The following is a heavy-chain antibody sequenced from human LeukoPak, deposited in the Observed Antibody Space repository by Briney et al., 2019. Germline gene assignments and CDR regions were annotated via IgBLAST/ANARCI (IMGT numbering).Heavy chain of an antibody. D-gene: IGHD6-13*01. Sequence: PSETLSLTCTVSGGSISSYYWSWIRQPPGKGLEWIGYTYHSGSTNYNPSLKSRVTISVDTSKNQFSLKLNSVTAADTAVYYCTRGHTSNRYVSSLDYWGQGTLVTVSS. CDR2: TYHSGST. CDR1: GGSISSYY. CDR3: TRGHTSNRYVSSLDY. J-gene: IGHJ4*02. V-gene: IGHV4-59*01.